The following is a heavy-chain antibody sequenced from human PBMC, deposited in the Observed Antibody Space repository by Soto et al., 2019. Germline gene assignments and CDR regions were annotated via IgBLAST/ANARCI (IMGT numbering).Heavy chain of an antibody. CDR2: ISYDGSNK. CDR1: GSTFSSYG. CDR3: AKDRSLVRGPMRY. J-gene: IGHJ4*02. Sequence: PGGSLRLSCAASGSTFSSYGMHWVRQAPGKGLEWVAVISYDGSNKYYADSVKGRFTISRDNSKNTLYLQMNSLRAEDTAVYYCAKDRSLVRGPMRYWGQGTLVTVSS. D-gene: IGHD3-10*01. V-gene: IGHV3-30*18.